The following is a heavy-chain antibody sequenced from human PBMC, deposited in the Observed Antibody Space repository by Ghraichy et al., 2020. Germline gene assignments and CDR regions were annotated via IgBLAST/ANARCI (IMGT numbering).Heavy chain of an antibody. CDR2: IKSKTDGGTT. CDR3: TTDGRDYGDYGSDY. D-gene: IGHD4-17*01. V-gene: IGHV3-15*01. CDR1: GFTFSNAW. J-gene: IGHJ4*02. Sequence: GGSLRLSCAASGFTFSNAWMSWVRQAPGKGLEWVGRIKSKTDGGTTDYAAPVKGRFTISRDDSKNTLYLQMNSLKTEDTAVYYCTTDGRDYGDYGSDYWGQGTLVTVSS.